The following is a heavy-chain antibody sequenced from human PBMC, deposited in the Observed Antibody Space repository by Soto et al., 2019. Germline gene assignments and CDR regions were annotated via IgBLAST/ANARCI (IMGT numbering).Heavy chain of an antibody. Sequence: GGFLRLPCTGSGFNFSSHSIHWIRQVPGKGLVWVSRINNDGSSTEYADSVKGRFTVSRDDSKNSVYLQMNSLKTEDTAVYYCTRALIVGSWTHFDSWVQGTLVTVSS. J-gene: IGHJ4*02. CDR2: INNDGSST. V-gene: IGHV3-74*03. D-gene: IGHD1-26*01. CDR3: TRALIVGSWTHFDS. CDR1: GFNFSSHS.